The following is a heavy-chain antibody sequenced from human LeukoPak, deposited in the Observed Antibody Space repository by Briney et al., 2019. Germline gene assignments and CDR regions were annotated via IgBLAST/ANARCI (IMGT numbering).Heavy chain of an antibody. Sequence: GGSLRLSCAASGFTFSSYSMNWVRQAPGKGLEWVSSISSSSSYIYYADSVKGRFTISRDNAKNSLYLQMNSPRAEGTAVYYCARDQPIVATIYAYYYGMDVWGQGTTVTVSS. CDR1: GFTFSSYS. CDR2: ISSSSSYI. J-gene: IGHJ6*02. V-gene: IGHV3-21*01. D-gene: IGHD5-12*01. CDR3: ARDQPIVATIYAYYYGMDV.